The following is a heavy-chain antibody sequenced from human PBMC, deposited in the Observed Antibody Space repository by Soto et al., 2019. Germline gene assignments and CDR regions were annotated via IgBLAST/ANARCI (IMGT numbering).Heavy chain of an antibody. CDR1: GFTFSNYA. CDR2: LSDTT. D-gene: IGHD3-16*01. V-gene: IGHV3-23*01. Sequence: EVQLLDSGGDLVQPGVSLRLSCAASGFTFSNYAMSWVRQAPGKGLEWVSTLSDTTYYADSVRGRCTIARDASESTRYLQMNSLGVEDTAVYYCERSLGPSRLFFDHWGQGTLVTVSS. CDR3: ERSLGPSRLFFDH. J-gene: IGHJ4*02.